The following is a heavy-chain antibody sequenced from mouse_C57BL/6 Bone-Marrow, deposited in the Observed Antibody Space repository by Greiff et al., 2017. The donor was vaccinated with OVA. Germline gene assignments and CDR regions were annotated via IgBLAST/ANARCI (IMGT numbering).Heavy chain of an antibody. D-gene: IGHD2-4*01. CDR1: GYTFTDYY. V-gene: IGHV1-19*01. CDR3: ARGRLRRGDPYYFDY. CDR2: INPYNGGT. J-gene: IGHJ2*01. Sequence: VQLKESGPVLVKPGASVKMSCKASGYTFTDYYMNWVKQSHGKSLEWIGVINPYNGGTSYNQKFKGKATLTVDKSSSTAYMELNSLTSEDSAVYYCARGRLRRGDPYYFDYWGQGTTLTVSS.